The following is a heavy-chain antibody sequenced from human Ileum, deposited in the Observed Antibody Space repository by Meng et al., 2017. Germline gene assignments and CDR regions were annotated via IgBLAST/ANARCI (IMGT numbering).Heavy chain of an antibody. CDR2: IYSGGRT. CDR1: GFTVSGNY. V-gene: IGHV3-66*04. Sequence: QLVESGGGLVQPGGSLRLSGTASGFTVSGNYMIWVRQAPGKGLEWVSLIYSGGRTHYADSVKGRFTISRDNSKNTLYLQMHSLTAEDTAIYYCARPPASGWDVVWGQGTLVTVSS. D-gene: IGHD6-19*01. CDR3: ARPPASGWDVV. J-gene: IGHJ4*02.